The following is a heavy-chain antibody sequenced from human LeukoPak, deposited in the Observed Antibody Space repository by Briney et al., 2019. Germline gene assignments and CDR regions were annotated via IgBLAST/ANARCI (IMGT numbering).Heavy chain of an antibody. J-gene: IGHJ4*02. V-gene: IGHV6-1*01. Sequence: SQTLSLTCAISGDSVSGSPAVWNWIRQSPSRGLEWLGRAYYRSKWYIDYAVSVKGRITITPDTSKNQFSLQLNSVTPEDTAVYYCARGAVRGGTNFDFWGQGTLVTVSS. CDR3: ARGAVRGGTNFDF. CDR1: GDSVSGSPAV. CDR2: AYYRSKWYI. D-gene: IGHD3-10*01.